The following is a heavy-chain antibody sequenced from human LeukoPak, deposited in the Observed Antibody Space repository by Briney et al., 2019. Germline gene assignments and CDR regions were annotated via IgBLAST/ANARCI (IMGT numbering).Heavy chain of an antibody. Sequence: PWGSLILSCAASGFTFSSYSMNWVRQAPGKGLEWVSSISSSSSYIYYADSVKGRFTISRDNAKNSLYLQMNSLRAEDTAVYYCARGIAAAGHYYYMDVWGKGTTVTVSS. CDR2: ISSSSSYI. D-gene: IGHD6-13*01. J-gene: IGHJ6*03. CDR1: GFTFSSYS. CDR3: ARGIAAAGHYYYMDV. V-gene: IGHV3-21*01.